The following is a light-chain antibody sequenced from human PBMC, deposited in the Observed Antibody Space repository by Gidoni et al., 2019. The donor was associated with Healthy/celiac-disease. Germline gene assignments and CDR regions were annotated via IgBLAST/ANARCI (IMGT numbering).Light chain of an antibody. Sequence: DIQLTQSPSSLSASVGDRVTITCQASQRIYIYLNWYQHKPGKPPKLLLYDASKLEAGVPSRFSGSGSGTDFRRTIYNLQAEDFETYYCQQYDSLPRSFGGXTKVEIK. J-gene: IGKJ4*01. V-gene: IGKV1-33*01. CDR1: QRIYIY. CDR3: QQYDSLPRS. CDR2: DAS.